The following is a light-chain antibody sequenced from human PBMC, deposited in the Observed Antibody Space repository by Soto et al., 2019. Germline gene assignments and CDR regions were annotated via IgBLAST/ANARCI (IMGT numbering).Light chain of an antibody. CDR1: QTVSSSF. Sequence: EIVLTQSPGTLSLSPGERAILSCRASQTVSSSFLAWYQQKPGQAPRLLIYDASSRATGVPDRFSGSGSATDFTLTISRLEPEDFAVYFCQQYGSSPWTFGQGTKVEIK. CDR3: QQYGSSPWT. V-gene: IGKV3-20*01. CDR2: DAS. J-gene: IGKJ1*01.